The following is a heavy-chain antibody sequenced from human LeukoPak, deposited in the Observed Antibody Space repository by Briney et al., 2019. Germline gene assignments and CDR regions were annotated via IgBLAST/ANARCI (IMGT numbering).Heavy chain of an antibody. D-gene: IGHD5-12*01. Sequence: PSETLSLTCTVSGGSISSGGYYWSWIRQHPGKGLEWIGYIYYSGSTYYNPSLKSRVTISVDTSKNRFSLKLSSVTAADTAVYYCARVPTLGYGTKFDYWGQGTLVTVSS. J-gene: IGHJ4*02. CDR3: ARVPTLGYGTKFDY. CDR2: IYYSGST. CDR1: GGSISSGGYY. V-gene: IGHV4-31*03.